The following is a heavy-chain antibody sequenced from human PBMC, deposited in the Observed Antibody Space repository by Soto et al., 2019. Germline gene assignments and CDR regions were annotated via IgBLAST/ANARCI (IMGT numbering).Heavy chain of an antibody. CDR3: ARVDSYWYFDL. D-gene: IGHD2-2*03. J-gene: IGHJ2*01. Sequence: GGSLRLSCAASGFQFSSYSMNWVRQAPGKGLEWVSYISSSSTVYYADSVKGRFTMSRDNAKKSLYLQVNSLRAEDTAVYYCARVDSYWYFDLWGRGTLVTVSS. CDR1: GFQFSSYS. CDR2: ISSSSTV. V-gene: IGHV3-48*01.